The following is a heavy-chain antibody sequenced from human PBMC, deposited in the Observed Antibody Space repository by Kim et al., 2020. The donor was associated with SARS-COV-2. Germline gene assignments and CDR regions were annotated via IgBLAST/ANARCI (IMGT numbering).Heavy chain of an antibody. CDR2: INQDESQK. D-gene: IGHD4-17*01. V-gene: IGHV3-7*03. J-gene: IGHJ4*02. CDR3: ARESTETTPGL. CDR1: GFTFSNYW. Sequence: GGSLRLSCAASGFTFSNYWMSWVRQAPGKGLEWVANINQDESQKNYVDSVKGRSTISRDNAKNSLFLQMNSLRGEDTAVYYCARESTETTPGLWGQGILVTVSS.